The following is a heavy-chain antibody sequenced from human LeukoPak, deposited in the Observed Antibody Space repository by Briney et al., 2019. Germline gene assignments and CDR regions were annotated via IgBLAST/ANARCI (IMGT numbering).Heavy chain of an antibody. V-gene: IGHV3-30*03. CDR3: AREAYQLLRCFDY. Sequence: GGSLRLSCAASGFTFSSYGMHWVRQAPGKGLEWVAVISYDGSNKYYADSVKGRFTISRDNSKNTLYLQMNSLRAEDTAVYYCAREAYQLLRCFDYWGQGTLVTVSS. CDR2: ISYDGSNK. CDR1: GFTFSSYG. J-gene: IGHJ4*02. D-gene: IGHD2-2*01.